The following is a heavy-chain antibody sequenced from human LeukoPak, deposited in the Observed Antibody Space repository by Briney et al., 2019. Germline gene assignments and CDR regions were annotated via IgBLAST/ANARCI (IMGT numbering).Heavy chain of an antibody. CDR3: ARGLNVVVPAAMNYFDY. CDR2: IYSGGST. D-gene: IGHD2-2*01. V-gene: IGHV3-66*01. J-gene: IGHJ4*02. CDR1: GFTVSSNY. Sequence: GGSLRLSCAASGFTVSSNYMSWVRQAPGKGLEWVSVIYSGGSTYYADSVKGRFTIPRDNSKNTLYLQMSSLRAEDTAVYYCARGLNVVVPAAMNYFDYWGQGTLVTVSS.